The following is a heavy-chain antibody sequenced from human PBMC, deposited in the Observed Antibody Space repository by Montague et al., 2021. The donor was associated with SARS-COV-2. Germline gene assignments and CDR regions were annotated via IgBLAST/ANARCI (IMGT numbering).Heavy chain of an antibody. Sequence: SETLSLTCTVSGDSISNYYWSWIRRPPGEGLEWLGYIYYSGSTNYNPSLKSRVTISVDTSKNQFPLRLSSVTAADTAVYYCARLPYILPGYAYFDFWGQGSLVIVSS. D-gene: IGHD3-9*01. CDR2: IYYSGST. CDR1: GDSISNYY. J-gene: IGHJ4*02. CDR3: ARLPYILPGYAYFDF. V-gene: IGHV4-59*08.